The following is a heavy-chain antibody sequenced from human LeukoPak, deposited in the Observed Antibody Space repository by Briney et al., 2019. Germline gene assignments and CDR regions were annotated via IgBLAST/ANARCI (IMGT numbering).Heavy chain of an antibody. CDR3: AREVGGTHYYYYMDV. CDR2: IYYSGST. J-gene: IGHJ6*03. Sequence: SETLSLTCTVSGGSISSSSYYWGWIRQPPGKGLEWIGSIYYSGSTYYNPSLKSRVTISVDTSKNQFSLKLSSVTAADTAVYYCAREVGGTHYYYYMDVWGKGTTVTVSS. V-gene: IGHV4-39*07. CDR1: GGSISSSSYY. D-gene: IGHD1-1*01.